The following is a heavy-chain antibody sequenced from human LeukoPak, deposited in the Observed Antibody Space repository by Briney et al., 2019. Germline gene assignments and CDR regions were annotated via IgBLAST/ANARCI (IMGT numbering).Heavy chain of an antibody. V-gene: IGHV4-39*07. CDR1: GGSISSSSYY. J-gene: IGHJ5*02. Sequence: PSETLSLTCTVSGGSISSSSYYWGWIRQPPGKGLEWIGSIYYSGSTYYNPSLKSRVTISVDTSKNQFSLKLSSVTAADTAVYYCASGSCYSGGCWFDPWGQGTLVTVSS. CDR2: IYYSGST. CDR3: ASGSCYSGGCWFDP. D-gene: IGHD2-15*01.